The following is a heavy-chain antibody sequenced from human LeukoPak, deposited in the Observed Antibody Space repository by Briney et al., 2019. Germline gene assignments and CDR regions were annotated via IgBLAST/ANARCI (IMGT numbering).Heavy chain of an antibody. Sequence: GGSLRLSCAASGFTFSSYAMSWVRQAPGKGLEGVSAISGSCGRTYYADSVKGRFPISRDNSKNTLYLQMNGLRAEDTAVYYCAKSPWVSSWYEFDYWGRGTLVPVSS. CDR3: AKSPWVSSWYEFDY. V-gene: IGHV3-23*01. D-gene: IGHD6-13*01. J-gene: IGHJ4*02. CDR2: ISGSCGRT. CDR1: GFTFSSYA.